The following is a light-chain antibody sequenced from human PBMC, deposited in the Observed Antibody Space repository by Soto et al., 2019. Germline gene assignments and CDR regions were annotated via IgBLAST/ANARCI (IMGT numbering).Light chain of an antibody. Sequence: QSALAQPASVSGSPGQLITISCTGTSSNVGSYKLVSWYQQHPGKAPKLMIFEVNKRPSGVSNRFSGSKSGNTASLTISGLKVEDEADYYCCSSGGSPTYVFGTGTKATVL. CDR3: CSSGGSPTYV. CDR1: SSNVGSYKL. J-gene: IGLJ1*01. CDR2: EVN. V-gene: IGLV2-23*02.